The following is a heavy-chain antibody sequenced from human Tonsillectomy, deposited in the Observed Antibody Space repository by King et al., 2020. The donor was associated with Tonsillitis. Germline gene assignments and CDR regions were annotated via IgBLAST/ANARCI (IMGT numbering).Heavy chain of an antibody. CDR3: AGDEGVAALVF. Sequence: VQLVESGGGVVQPGRSLRLSCAASGFTFSSYGMHWVRQAPGKGLEWVAVIWDAGSNEYYADSVKGRFTISRDNSKNTLYLQMNSLRAEDTAVYYCAGDEGVAALVFWGQGTLVTVSS. CDR1: GFTFSSYG. V-gene: IGHV3-33*08. CDR2: IWDAGSNE. J-gene: IGHJ4*02. D-gene: IGHD6-13*01.